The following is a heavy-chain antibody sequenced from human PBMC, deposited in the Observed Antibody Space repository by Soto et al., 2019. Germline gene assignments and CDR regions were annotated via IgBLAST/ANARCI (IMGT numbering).Heavy chain of an antibody. V-gene: IGHV4-31*03. CDR3: ESGLSVTLFDF. Sequence: QVQLQESGPGLLQPSQTLSLACTVSGDSISSCGYYWSWIRQHPGKGLEWIGYIYYSGSTFYNPSLKSRVTISVDMSTNQFSLKLSSVTAADTDVYYCESGLSVTLFDFWGQGTLVTVSS. CDR1: GDSISSCGYY. D-gene: IGHD2-21*02. J-gene: IGHJ4*02. CDR2: IYYSGST.